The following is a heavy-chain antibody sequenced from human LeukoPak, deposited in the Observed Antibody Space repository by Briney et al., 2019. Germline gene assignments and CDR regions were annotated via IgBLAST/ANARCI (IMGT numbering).Heavy chain of an antibody. CDR1: GFTFSSYS. V-gene: IGHV3-21*01. CDR2: ISSSSSYI. J-gene: IGHJ6*03. D-gene: IGHD3-3*01. CDR3: ARANYDFWSGYYNYYYYYMDV. Sequence: GGSLRLSCAASGFTFSSYSMNWVRQAPGKGLEWVSSISSSSSYIYYADLVKGRFTISRDNAKNSLYLQMNSLRAEDTAVYYCARANYDFWSGYYNYYYYYMDVWGKGTTVTVSS.